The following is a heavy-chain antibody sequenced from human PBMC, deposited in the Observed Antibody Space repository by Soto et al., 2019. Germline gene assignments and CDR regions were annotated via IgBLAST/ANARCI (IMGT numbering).Heavy chain of an antibody. CDR2: INPHGGST. V-gene: IGHV1-46*01. D-gene: IGHD1-26*01. J-gene: IGHJ5*02. CDR3: ARSSGGNFGIIIEGTNWFAP. Sequence: ASVKVSCKAPRDTFTIYYINGVLQSPLQWLEWMGVINPHGGSTAYAQKFKGRVTLTRDTSASTVYMEVSSLTSEDTAMYYCARSSGGNFGIIIEGTNWFAPWGQGTLVTVSS. CDR1: RDTFTIYY.